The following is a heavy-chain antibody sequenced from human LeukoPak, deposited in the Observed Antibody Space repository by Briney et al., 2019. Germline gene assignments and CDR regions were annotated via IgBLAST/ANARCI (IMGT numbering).Heavy chain of an antibody. CDR1: GYTFTSYY. CDR3: ARAQYCGGDCLYYYYYYMDV. V-gene: IGHV1-46*03. J-gene: IGHJ6*03. D-gene: IGHD2-21*01. Sequence: ASVKVSCKASGYTFTSYYMHWVRKAPGQGLEWMGIINPSGGSTSYAQKFQGRVTMTRDTSTSTVYMELSSLRSEDTAVYYCARAQYCGGDCLYYYYYYMDVWGKGTTVTVSS. CDR2: INPSGGST.